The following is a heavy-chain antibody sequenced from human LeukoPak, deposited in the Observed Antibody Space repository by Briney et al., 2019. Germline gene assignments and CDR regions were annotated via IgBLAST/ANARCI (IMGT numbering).Heavy chain of an antibody. CDR3: ARDLEIARDYGDY. Sequence: ASVKVSCKASGGTFSSYAISWVRQAPGQGLEWMGGIIPIFGTANYAQKFQGRVTITADESTSTAYMELSSLRSEDTAVYYCARDLEIARDYGDYWGQGTLVTVSS. J-gene: IGHJ4*02. CDR2: IIPIFGTA. V-gene: IGHV1-69*13. D-gene: IGHD4-17*01. CDR1: GGTFSSYA.